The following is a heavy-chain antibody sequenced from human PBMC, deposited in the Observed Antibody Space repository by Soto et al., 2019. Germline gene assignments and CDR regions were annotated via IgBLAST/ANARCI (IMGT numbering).Heavy chain of an antibody. CDR2: ISTYNGNT. CDR3: ARDLRRITIFGVVIKREYYYGMDV. V-gene: IGHV1-18*04. Sequence: ASVKVSCKASGYTFTSYGISWVRQAPGQGLEWMGWISTYNGNTNYAQKLQGRVTMTTDTSTSTAYMELRSLRSDDTAVYYCARDLRRITIFGVVIKREYYYGMDVWGQGTTVTVSS. J-gene: IGHJ6*02. D-gene: IGHD3-3*01. CDR1: GYTFTSYG.